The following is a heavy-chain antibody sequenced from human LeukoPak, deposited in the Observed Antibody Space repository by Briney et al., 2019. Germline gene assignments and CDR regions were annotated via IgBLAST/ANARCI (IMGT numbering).Heavy chain of an antibody. V-gene: IGHV3-23*01. CDR3: AKDQDIVVVTATEDDAFDI. CDR2: ISGGGGST. J-gene: IGHJ3*02. Sequence: GGSLRLSCVASGFTFSNYAMTWVRQAPGKGLEWVSAISGGGGSTYYADSVKGRFTISRDNSKSTLFLQMNSLRAEDTAVYYCAKDQDIVVVTATEDDAFDIWGQGTMVTVSS. CDR1: GFTFSNYA. D-gene: IGHD2-21*02.